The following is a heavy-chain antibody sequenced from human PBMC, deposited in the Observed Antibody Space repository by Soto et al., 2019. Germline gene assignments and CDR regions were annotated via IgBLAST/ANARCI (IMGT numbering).Heavy chain of an antibody. V-gene: IGHV3-30-3*01. CDR1: GFIFSSYS. J-gene: IGHJ3*02. Sequence: QVQLVESGGDVVQPGRSLRLSCAASGFIFSSYSMHWVRQAPGKGLEWVAMISNDGSNKDYVDSVKGRFTISRDNSNNTLSLQMNSLRAEDTAVYYCARDQFLDAFDIWGQGTMVTVSS. D-gene: IGHD2-21*01. CDR2: ISNDGSNK. CDR3: ARDQFLDAFDI.